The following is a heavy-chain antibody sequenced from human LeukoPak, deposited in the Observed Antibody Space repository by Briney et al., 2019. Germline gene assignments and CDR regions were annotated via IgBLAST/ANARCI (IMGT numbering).Heavy chain of an antibody. D-gene: IGHD3-22*01. J-gene: IGHJ4*02. CDR2: SRYDGSDK. Sequence: GGSLRLSCAASGFTFSTFGMHWVRQAPGKGLEWVAFSRYDGSDKYYADSEKGRFTISRDNSKNTLYLHMSGLRPEDTAVYYCAKDRKRFGLYVDSSGCQSEFDYWGQGTLVTVSS. CDR1: GFTFSTFG. CDR3: AKDRKRFGLYVDSSGCQSEFDY. V-gene: IGHV3-30*02.